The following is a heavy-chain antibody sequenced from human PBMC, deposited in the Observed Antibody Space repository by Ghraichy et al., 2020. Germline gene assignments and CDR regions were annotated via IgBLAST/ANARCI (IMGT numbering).Heavy chain of an antibody. CDR1: GFSFSDSW. CDR3: VAWAAGNY. Sequence: LSLTCATSGFSFSDSWMSWVRQTAEKGLEWVANINQDGSGRYYVDSVKGRFTISRDNAKNSLDLQMNNLRVDDTAMYYCVAWAAGNYWGQGTLVSVSS. J-gene: IGHJ4*02. D-gene: IGHD6-13*01. CDR2: INQDGSGR. V-gene: IGHV3-7*01.